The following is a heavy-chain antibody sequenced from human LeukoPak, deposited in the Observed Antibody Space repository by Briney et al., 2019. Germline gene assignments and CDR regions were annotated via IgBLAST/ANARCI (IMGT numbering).Heavy chain of an antibody. J-gene: IGHJ4*02. D-gene: IGHD6-6*01. CDR1: GGSISSSSYY. CDR3: ARHQYSSSSRGRFDY. CDR2: IYYSGST. V-gene: IGHV4-39*01. Sequence: SETLSLTCTVSGGSISSSSYYWGWIRQPPGKGLEWIGSIYYSGSTYYNPSLKSRVTISVDTSKNQFSLKLSSVTAADTAVYYCARHQYSSSSRGRFDYWGQGTLVTVSS.